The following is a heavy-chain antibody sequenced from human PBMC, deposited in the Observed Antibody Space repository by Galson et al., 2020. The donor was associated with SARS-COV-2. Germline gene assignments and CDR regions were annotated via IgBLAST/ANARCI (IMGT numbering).Heavy chain of an antibody. Sequence: GGSLRLSCAASGFTFSDYYMSWIRQAPGKGLEWVSYISSSSSYTNYADSVKGRFTISRDNAKNSLYLQMNSLRAEDTAVYYCARDGIVGVPRFDYWGQGTLVTVS. J-gene: IGHJ4*02. D-gene: IGHD1-26*01. CDR3: ARDGIVGVPRFDY. CDR1: GFTFSDYY. CDR2: ISSSSSYT. V-gene: IGHV3-11*06.